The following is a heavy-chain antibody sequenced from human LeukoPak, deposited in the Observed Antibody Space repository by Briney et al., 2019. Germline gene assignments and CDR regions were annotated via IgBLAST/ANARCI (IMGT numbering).Heavy chain of an antibody. D-gene: IGHD3-22*01. J-gene: IGHJ6*03. V-gene: IGHV1-24*01. CDR1: GYTLTELS. CDR2: FDPEDCET. Sequence: ASVKVSCKVSGYTLTELSMHWVRQAPGKGLEWMGGFDPEDCETIYAQKFQGRVTMTEDTSTDTAYMELSSLRSEDTAVYYGATWVGGYERRVVVHYYYYMDVWGKGTTVTVSS. CDR3: ATWVGGYERRVVVHYYYYMDV.